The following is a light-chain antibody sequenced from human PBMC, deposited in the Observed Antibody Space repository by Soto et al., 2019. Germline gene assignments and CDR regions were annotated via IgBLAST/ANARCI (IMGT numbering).Light chain of an antibody. J-gene: IGKJ4*01. CDR2: KAS. CDR1: QSIGAS. CDR3: QQYNSSPLT. V-gene: IGKV1-5*03. Sequence: DIQMTQSPSTLYASVGDRVTITCRASQSIGASLAWFQQKPGKAPNLLIYKASSLESGVPSRFSGSGSGTEFTFPISTLQPDDFATYYCQQYNSSPLTFGGGTKVEIK.